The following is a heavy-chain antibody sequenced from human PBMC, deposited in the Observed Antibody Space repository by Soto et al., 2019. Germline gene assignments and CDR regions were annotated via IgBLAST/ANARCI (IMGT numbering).Heavy chain of an antibody. CDR3: AREQWIQLWNHYGMDV. Sequence: LRLSCAASGFTFSSYGMHWVRQAPGKGLEWVAVISYDGSNKYYADSVKGRFTISRDNSKNTLYLQMNSLRAEDTAVHYCAREQWIQLWNHYGMDVWGQGTTVTVSS. J-gene: IGHJ6*02. CDR2: ISYDGSNK. CDR1: GFTFSSYG. V-gene: IGHV3-30*03. D-gene: IGHD5-18*01.